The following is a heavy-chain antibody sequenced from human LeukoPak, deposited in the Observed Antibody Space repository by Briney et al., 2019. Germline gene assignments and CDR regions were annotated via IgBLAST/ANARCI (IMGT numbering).Heavy chain of an antibody. CDR3: ARDARYCSAGSCYSWDRAFFDREDY. CDR1: GYTFTGYY. V-gene: IGHV1-18*04. J-gene: IGHJ4*02. CDR2: ISAYNGNT. Sequence: ASVKVSCKASGYTFTGYYMRWVRQAPGQGLEWMGWISAYNGNTHYAQKLQGRVTMTTDTSTSTAYMELRSLRSDDTAVYYCARDARYCSAGSCYSWDRAFFDREDYWGQGTLVTVSS. D-gene: IGHD2-15*01.